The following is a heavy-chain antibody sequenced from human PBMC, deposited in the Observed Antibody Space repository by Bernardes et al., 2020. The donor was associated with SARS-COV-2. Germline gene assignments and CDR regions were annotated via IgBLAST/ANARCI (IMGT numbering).Heavy chain of an antibody. Sequence: SETLSLTCAVFGGSISSGDYSWSWIRQPPGKGLEWIGYIYQSGTTYYNPSLKSRVTISLDTSKTHFSLNLSSVTAADTAMYYCARGTLTSRATYYFDYWGQGTLVTVS. J-gene: IGHJ4*02. V-gene: IGHV4-30-2*01. CDR2: IYQSGTT. CDR3: ARGTLTSRATYYFDY. CDR1: GGSISSGDYS.